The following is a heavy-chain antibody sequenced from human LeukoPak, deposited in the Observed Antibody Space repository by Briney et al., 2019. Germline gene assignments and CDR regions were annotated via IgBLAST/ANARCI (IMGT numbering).Heavy chain of an antibody. V-gene: IGHV3-7*03. D-gene: IGHD3-16*01. CDR1: GFTFGGFW. CDR3: ARGGGLDV. CDR2: INHNGNVN. Sequence: GGSLRLSCAASGFTFGGFWRNWARQAPGKGLEWVASINHNGNVNYYVDSVKGRFTISRDNAKNSLYLQMSNLRAEDTAVYFCARGGGLDVWGQGATVTVSS. J-gene: IGHJ6*02.